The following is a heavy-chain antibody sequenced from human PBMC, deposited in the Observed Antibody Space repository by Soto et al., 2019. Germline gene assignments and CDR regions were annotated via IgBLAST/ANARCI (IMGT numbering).Heavy chain of an antibody. CDR3: GGIRGNVPVSAFRLNRSSDL. Sequence: RISQPPGKGLEWIGYIYYSGSTNYNPSLKSRVTISVDTSKNQFSLKLNSVTAADTAFYACGGIRGNVPVSAFRLNRSSDL. J-gene: IGHJ2*01. CDR2: IYYSGST. D-gene: IGHD2-21*01. V-gene: IGHV4-59*01.